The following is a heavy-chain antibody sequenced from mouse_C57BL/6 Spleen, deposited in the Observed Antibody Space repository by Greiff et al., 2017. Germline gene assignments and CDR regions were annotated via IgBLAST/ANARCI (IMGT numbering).Heavy chain of an antibody. V-gene: IGHV5-6*01. CDR1: GFTFSSYG. CDR3: ARQGITTVVATKDYYAMDY. CDR2: ISSGGSYT. J-gene: IGHJ4*01. D-gene: IGHD1-1*01. Sequence: EVKLVESGGDLVKPGGSLKLSCAASGFTFSSYGMSWVRQTPDKRLEWVATISSGGSYTYYPDSVKGRFTISRDNAKNTLYLKMSSLKSEDTAMYYCARQGITTVVATKDYYAMDYWGQGTSVTVSS.